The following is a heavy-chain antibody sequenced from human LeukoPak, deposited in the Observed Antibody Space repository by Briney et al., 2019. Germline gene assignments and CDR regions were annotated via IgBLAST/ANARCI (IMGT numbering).Heavy chain of an antibody. CDR2: IYYSGST. Sequence: SSETLSLTCTVSGGSIRSTSYYWGWIRQPPGKGLEWIGSIYYSGSTYYNPSLKSRVTISVDTSKNQFSLKLSSVTAADTAMYYCGRLYYDFWSSHYYYYMDVWGKGTTVTVSS. CDR3: GRLYYDFWSSHYYYYMDV. CDR1: GGSIRSTSYY. V-gene: IGHV4-39*01. J-gene: IGHJ6*03. D-gene: IGHD3-3*01.